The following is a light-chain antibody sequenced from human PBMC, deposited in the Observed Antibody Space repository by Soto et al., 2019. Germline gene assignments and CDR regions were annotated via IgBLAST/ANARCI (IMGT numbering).Light chain of an antibody. CDR2: AAS. CDR3: QQYNQGIT. Sequence: EIVMTQSPATLSVSPGERAILSCRASQSLSINLAWYQQKPGQAPRLLIYAASNRATGVPARFSGSWSGTEFTLTISSLQSEDFAVYYCQQYNQGITFGQGTRLENK. V-gene: IGKV3-15*01. J-gene: IGKJ5*01. CDR1: QSLSIN.